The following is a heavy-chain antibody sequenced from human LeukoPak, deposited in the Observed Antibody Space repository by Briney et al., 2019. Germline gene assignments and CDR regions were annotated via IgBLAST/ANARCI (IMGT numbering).Heavy chain of an antibody. CDR1: GYNFTTYW. J-gene: IGHJ4*02. Sequence: GESLKISCEGSGYNFTTYWIGWVRQMPGKGLECMGIIYPGDSDTRYSPSLQGQVTISADKSISTAYLQWSSLKASDTAMYYCARRCRGGSCYGTFDYWGQGTLVTVSS. V-gene: IGHV5-51*01. D-gene: IGHD2-15*01. CDR3: ARRCRGGSCYGTFDY. CDR2: IYPGDSDT.